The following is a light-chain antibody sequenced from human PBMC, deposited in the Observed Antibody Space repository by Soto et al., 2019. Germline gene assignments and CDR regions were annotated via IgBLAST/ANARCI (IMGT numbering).Light chain of an antibody. V-gene: IGKV3-20*01. Sequence: EIVLTQSPGTLSLSPGERATLSCRASQSVSSSYLAWYQQKPGQAPRLLIYGASSRATGIPDRFSGSGSGTDFALTISILEPEDFAVYYCQQYGRTFGQGTKVEIK. CDR1: QSVSSSY. J-gene: IGKJ1*01. CDR3: QQYGRT. CDR2: GAS.